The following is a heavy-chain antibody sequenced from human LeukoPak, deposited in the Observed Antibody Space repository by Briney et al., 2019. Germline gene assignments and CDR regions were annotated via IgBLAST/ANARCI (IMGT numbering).Heavy chain of an antibody. CDR1: GFTFSTYW. CDR3: AREPGIAALFDY. D-gene: IGHD6-13*01. CDR2: INSVGSRT. Sequence: GGSLRLSCVASGFTFSTYWMHRVRQAPGKGLVWVSRINSVGSRTSCADSVKGRFTISRDNAKNTLYLQMNSLRAEDTAVYYCAREPGIAALFDYWGQGTLVTVSS. V-gene: IGHV3-74*01. J-gene: IGHJ4*02.